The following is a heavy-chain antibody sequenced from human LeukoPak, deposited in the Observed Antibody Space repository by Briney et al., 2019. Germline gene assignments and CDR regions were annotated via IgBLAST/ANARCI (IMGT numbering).Heavy chain of an antibody. CDR1: GFIFSTYD. CDR3: ARHFTTGSIDH. J-gene: IGHJ4*02. V-gene: IGHV3-30-3*01. D-gene: IGHD3-9*01. CDR2: ISRNGGIR. Sequence: PGGSLRLSCAASGFIFSTYDMHWVRQAPGKGLEWVAVISRNGGIRYHADSVKGRFTISRDNSKDTLYLQMNSLRADGTAVYYCARHFTTGSIDHWGQGNLITVSS.